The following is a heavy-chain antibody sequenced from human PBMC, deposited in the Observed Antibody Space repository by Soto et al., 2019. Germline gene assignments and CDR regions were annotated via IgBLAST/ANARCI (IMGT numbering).Heavy chain of an antibody. CDR3: ARGRSGYYSYYYGMDV. V-gene: IGHV4-34*01. J-gene: IGHJ6*02. Sequence: SETLALTCAVYGGSFSGYYWSWIRQPPGKGLEWMGEINHSGSTNYNPSLKSRVTISVDTSKNQFSLKLSSVTAADTAVYYCARGRSGYYSYYYGMDVWGQGTTVTAP. CDR2: INHSGST. CDR1: GGSFSGYY. D-gene: IGHD3-3*01.